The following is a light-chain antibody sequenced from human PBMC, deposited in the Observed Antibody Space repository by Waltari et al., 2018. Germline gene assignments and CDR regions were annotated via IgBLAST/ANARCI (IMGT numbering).Light chain of an antibody. CDR3: QQSFSASALT. CDR2: GAF. J-gene: IGKJ4*01. Sequence: DIQMTQSPSSLSASIGDRVTIACRASQNIGTYLSWYQQKPGRAPKLLIYGAFNLQSGVPSRFSGSGSGTGFTLTISSLRPEDFATYYCQQSFSASALTFGGGTKVEIK. V-gene: IGKV1-39*01. CDR1: QNIGTY.